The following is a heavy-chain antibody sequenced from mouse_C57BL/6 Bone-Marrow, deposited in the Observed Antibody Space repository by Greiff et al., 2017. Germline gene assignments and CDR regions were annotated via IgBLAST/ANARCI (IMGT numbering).Heavy chain of an antibody. J-gene: IGHJ2*01. CDR2: IDPETGGT. CDR1: GYTFTDYE. Sequence: QVQLQQSGAELVRPGASVTLSCKASGYTFTDYEMHWVKQTPVHGLEGIGAIDPETGGTAYNQKFKGKAILTADKSYSTAYMEHRSLTSEDSAVYYCTRPYYNDFDYWGQGTTLTVSS. V-gene: IGHV1-15*01. CDR3: TRPYYNDFDY. D-gene: IGHD2-12*01.